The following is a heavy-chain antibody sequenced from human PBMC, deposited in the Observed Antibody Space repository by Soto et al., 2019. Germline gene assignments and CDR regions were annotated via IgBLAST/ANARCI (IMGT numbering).Heavy chain of an antibody. V-gene: IGHV3-23*01. CDR3: AKDHYYYDSTGYYKGEDP. CDR1: GLTFSNYA. J-gene: IGHJ5*02. CDR2: MSGSSSTT. Sequence: PGGSLRLSCATSGLTFSNYAMSWVRQAPGGGLEWVSSMSGSSSTTYYADSVRGRFTISRDRSKNTLYLQMSSLRAEDTAVYYCAKDHYYYDSTGYYKGEDPWGQGTLVTVSS. D-gene: IGHD3-22*01.